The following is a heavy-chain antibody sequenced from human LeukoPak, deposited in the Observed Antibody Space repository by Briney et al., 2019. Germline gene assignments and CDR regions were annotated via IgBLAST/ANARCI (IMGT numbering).Heavy chain of an antibody. D-gene: IGHD1-26*01. J-gene: IGHJ4*02. CDR3: ASLWELVLDQYFDY. Sequence: SETLSLTCTVSGGSITDRGHYWGWIRQAPGKGLEWIGTIYYSGATYYNPSLRSRVAVSVDTSKNQFSLKVDSMTATDTAVYYCASLWELVLDQYFDYWGQGTLVTVSS. CDR2: IYYSGAT. CDR1: GGSITDRGHY. V-gene: IGHV4-39*01.